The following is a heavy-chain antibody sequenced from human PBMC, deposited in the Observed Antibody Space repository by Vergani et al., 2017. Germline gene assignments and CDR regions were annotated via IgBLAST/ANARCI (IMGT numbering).Heavy chain of an antibody. CDR3: ASLGYGSGSSGAHDAFDI. CDR1: GFTFSSYS. Sequence: VQLVESAGGVVQPGGSLRLSCAASGFTFSSYSMNWVRQAPGKGLEWVSSISSSSSYIYYADSVKGRFTISRDNAKNSLYLQMNSLRAEDTAVYYCASLGYGSGSSGAHDAFDIWGQGTMVTVSS. CDR2: ISSSSSYI. D-gene: IGHD3-10*01. V-gene: IGHV3-21*02. J-gene: IGHJ3*02.